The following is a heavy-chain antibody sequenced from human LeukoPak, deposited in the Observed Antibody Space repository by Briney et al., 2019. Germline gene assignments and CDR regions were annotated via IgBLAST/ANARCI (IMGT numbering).Heavy chain of an antibody. D-gene: IGHD3-10*01. V-gene: IGHV4-61*02. CDR3: ARHPLEKGVRGNWFDP. J-gene: IGHJ5*02. CDR2: IYTSGST. Sequence: SQTLSLTCTVSGGSISSGSYYWSWIRQPAGKGLEWIGRIYTSGSTNYNPSLKSRVTISVDTSKNQFSLKLSSVTAADTAVYYCARHPLEKGVRGNWFDPWGQGTLVTVSS. CDR1: GGSISSGSYY.